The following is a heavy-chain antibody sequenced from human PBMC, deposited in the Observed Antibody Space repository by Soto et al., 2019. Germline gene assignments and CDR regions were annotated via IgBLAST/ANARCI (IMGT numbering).Heavy chain of an antibody. Sequence: ASVKVSCKASGGTFSSYAISWVRQAPGQGLEWMGGIIPIFGTANYAQKFQGRVTITADESTSTAYMELSSLRSEDTAVYYCARVKKWGREDTRELYSSSWPRFDPWGQGALVTVSS. CDR3: ARVKKWGREDTRELYSSSWPRFDP. CDR2: IIPIFGTA. J-gene: IGHJ5*02. CDR1: GGTFSSYA. V-gene: IGHV1-69*13. D-gene: IGHD6-13*01.